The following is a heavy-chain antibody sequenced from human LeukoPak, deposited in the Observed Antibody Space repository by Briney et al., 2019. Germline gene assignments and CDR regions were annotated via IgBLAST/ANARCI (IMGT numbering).Heavy chain of an antibody. V-gene: IGHV3-21*01. Sequence: PGGSLRLSCAASGFTFSSYAVTWVRKAPGKGLEWVSSISSSSSYIYYADSVKGRFTISRDNAKNSLYLQMNSLRAEDTSVYYCARASTGRFEEAYWGQGTLVTVSS. CDR3: ARASTGRFEEAY. D-gene: IGHD1-14*01. CDR1: GFTFSSYA. J-gene: IGHJ4*02. CDR2: ISSSSSYI.